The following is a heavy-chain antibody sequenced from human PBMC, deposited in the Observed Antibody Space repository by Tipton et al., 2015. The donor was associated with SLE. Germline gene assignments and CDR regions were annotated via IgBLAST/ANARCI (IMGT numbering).Heavy chain of an antibody. V-gene: IGHV4-61*05. J-gene: IGHJ2*01. D-gene: IGHD6-25*01. CDR2: IYYSGST. Sequence: TLSLTCTVSGGSISSSSYYWGWIRQPPGKGLEWIGYIYYSGSTNYNPSHKSRDTVSVDTSKNQFSLKLSSVTAADPAVYYCASAKTVKRWLAPATGWYFDLWGRGTLVTDSS. CDR1: GGSISSSSYY. CDR3: ASAKTVKRWLAPATGWYFDL.